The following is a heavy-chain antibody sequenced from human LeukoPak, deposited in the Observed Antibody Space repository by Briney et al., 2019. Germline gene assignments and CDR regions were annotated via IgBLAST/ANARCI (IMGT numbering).Heavy chain of an antibody. CDR1: GYTFTIYG. J-gene: IGHJ5*02. V-gene: IGHV1-18*01. Sequence: GASVTVSCMASGYTFTIYGISWVRQAPGQGLEWMGWISAYNGNTNYAQKLQGRVTMTTDTSTSTAYMELRSLRSDDTAVYYCARGLRGPAPWFGELLTPNYNWFAPWGQGTLVTVSS. CDR3: ARGLRGPAPWFGELLTPNYNWFAP. CDR2: ISAYNGNT. D-gene: IGHD3-10*01.